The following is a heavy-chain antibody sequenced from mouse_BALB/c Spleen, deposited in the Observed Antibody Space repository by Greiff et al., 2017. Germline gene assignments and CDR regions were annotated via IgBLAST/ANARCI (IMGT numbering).Heavy chain of an antibody. V-gene: IGHV1-5*01. CDR2: IYPGNSDT. Sequence: VQLQQSGTVLARPGASVKMSCKASGYSFTSYWMHWVKQRPGQGLEWIGAIYPGNSDTSYNQKFKGKAKLTAVTSASTAYMELSSLTNEDSAVYYCTGAYYRSYYAMDYWGQGTSVTVSS. CDR1: GYSFTSYW. D-gene: IGHD2-14*01. CDR3: TGAYYRSYYAMDY. J-gene: IGHJ4*01.